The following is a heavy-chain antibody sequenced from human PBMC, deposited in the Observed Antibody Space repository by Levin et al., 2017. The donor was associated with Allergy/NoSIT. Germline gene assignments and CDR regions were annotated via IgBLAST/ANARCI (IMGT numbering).Heavy chain of an antibody. J-gene: IGHJ6*02. CDR3: AKGVGSYWGYYYFGMDG. D-gene: IGHD1-26*01. CDR2: ISGSGSSP. Sequence: GGSLRLSCAASGFTFSSYAMSWVRQAQGKGLEWVSAISGSGSSPYYADSVKGRFTISRDNSKNTLYLQMNSLRAEDMAVYYCAKGVGSYWGYYYFGMDGWGQGTTVTVSS. CDR1: GFTFSSYA. V-gene: IGHV3-23*01.